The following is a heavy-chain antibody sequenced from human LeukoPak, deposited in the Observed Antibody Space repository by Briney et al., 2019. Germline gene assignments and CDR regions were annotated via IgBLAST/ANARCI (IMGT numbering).Heavy chain of an antibody. CDR3: ARDWSTGPGYKGYNWFDP. CDR1: GYTFTSYY. V-gene: IGHV1-69*06. D-gene: IGHD3-9*01. CDR2: IIPIFGTA. J-gene: IGHJ5*02. Sequence: ASVKVSCKASGYTFTSYYMHWVRQAPGQGLEWMGGIIPIFGTANYAQKFQGRVTITADKSTSTAYMELSSLRSEDTAVYYCARDWSTGPGYKGYNWFDPWGQGTLVTVSS.